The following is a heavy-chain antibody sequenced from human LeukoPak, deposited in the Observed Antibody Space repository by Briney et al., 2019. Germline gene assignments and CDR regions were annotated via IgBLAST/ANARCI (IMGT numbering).Heavy chain of an antibody. CDR2: ISGSGGST. CDR1: GFTFSSYA. Sequence: GESLRLSCAASGFTFSSYAMSWVRQAPGKGLEWVSAISGSGGSTYYADSVKGRFTISRDNSKNTLYLQMNSLRAEDTAVYYCASLPMVRGVTVWGQGTLVTVSS. V-gene: IGHV3-23*01. J-gene: IGHJ4*02. CDR3: ASLPMVRGVTV. D-gene: IGHD3-10*01.